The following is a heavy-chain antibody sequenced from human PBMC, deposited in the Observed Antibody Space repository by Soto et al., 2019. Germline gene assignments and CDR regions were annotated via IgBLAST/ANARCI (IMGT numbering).Heavy chain of an antibody. Sequence: QLQLVQSGAEVREPGSSVKVSCKASGGTFSSYTVIWVRQAPGQGLEWMGGITPTLNIAKYAEKFQGRVTITADESTSKVNMHLSSLRSEDTAVYFWARGYHRWKKPSPLEYWGQGTLVAVSS. CDR1: GGTFSSYT. CDR3: ARGYHRWKKPSPLEY. J-gene: IGHJ4*02. V-gene: IGHV1-69*01. D-gene: IGHD1-1*01. CDR2: ITPTLNIA.